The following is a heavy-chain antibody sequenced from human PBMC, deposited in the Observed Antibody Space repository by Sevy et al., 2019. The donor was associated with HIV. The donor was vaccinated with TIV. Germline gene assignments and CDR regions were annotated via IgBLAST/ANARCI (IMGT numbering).Heavy chain of an antibody. CDR3: ARVRTFGVVSTE. Sequence: SETLSLTCTVSGVSINNYYWSWIRQSPGKGLVGIGHLYYSGDTPYNPPLQSRVTISIDTSRKHFCRKLTSVSAADTAVYDCARVRTFGVVSTEWGQGTLVTVSS. J-gene: IGHJ4*02. CDR1: GVSINNYY. V-gene: IGHV4-59*01. D-gene: IGHD3-3*01. CDR2: LYYSGDT.